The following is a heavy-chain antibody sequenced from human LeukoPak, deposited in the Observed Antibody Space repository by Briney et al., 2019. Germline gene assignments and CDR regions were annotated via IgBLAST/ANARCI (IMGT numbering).Heavy chain of an antibody. J-gene: IGHJ4*02. Sequence: GGSLRLSCAASGFTFSSYAMSWVRQAPGKGPEWVANIKQDESDKFYVDSVKGRFTISRDNAQNSLYPQMNSLRVEDTAVYYCARDKITGDSYFDFWGQGILVTVSS. CDR3: ARDKITGDSYFDF. CDR1: GFTFSSYA. V-gene: IGHV3-7*01. D-gene: IGHD7-27*01. CDR2: IKQDESDK.